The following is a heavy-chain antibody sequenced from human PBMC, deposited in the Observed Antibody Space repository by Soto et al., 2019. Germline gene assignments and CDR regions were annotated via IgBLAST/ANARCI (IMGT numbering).Heavy chain of an antibody. D-gene: IGHD3-16*01. V-gene: IGHV3-66*01. CDR3: AGSVGGGFDY. CDR1: GFTVSSNY. Sequence: EVQLVESGGGLVQPGGSLRLSCAASGFTVSSNYMSWVRQAPGKGLEWVSVVYIGGNTYYAESVEDRFTISRNNFQNRLYLQRNGLGAEDTAVYYGAGSVGGGFDYWGQGTLVTVSS. J-gene: IGHJ4*02. CDR2: VYIGGNT.